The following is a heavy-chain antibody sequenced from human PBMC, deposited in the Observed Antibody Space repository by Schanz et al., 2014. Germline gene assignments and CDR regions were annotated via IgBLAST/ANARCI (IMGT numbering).Heavy chain of an antibody. D-gene: IGHD2-2*03. Sequence: EVQLVQSGGGLVQPGGSLRLSCAASGFTFSSHWMHWVRQDPGKGLVWVARINSVGSNTDYADSVTGRFTISRDNAKNTLYLQMNTLRAEDTAVYYCARAGYCTSVSCSHFVSDYWGQGTLVTVSS. V-gene: IGHV3-74*01. CDR1: GFTFSSHW. CDR3: ARAGYCTSVSCSHFVSDY. CDR2: INSVGSNT. J-gene: IGHJ4*02.